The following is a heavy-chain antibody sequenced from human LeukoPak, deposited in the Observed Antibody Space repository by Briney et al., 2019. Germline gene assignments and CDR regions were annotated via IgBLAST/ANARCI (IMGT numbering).Heavy chain of an antibody. D-gene: IGHD5-24*01. J-gene: IGHJ6*02. CDR2: INHSGST. CDR1: GFTFSSYA. Sequence: GSLRLSCAASGFTFSSYAMSWIRQPPGKGLEWIGEINHSGSTNYNPSLKSRVTISVDTSKNQFSLKLSPVTAADTAVYYCASLLGLHTSYYYYGMDVWGQGTTVTVSS. V-gene: IGHV4-34*01. CDR3: ASLLGLHTSYYYYGMDV.